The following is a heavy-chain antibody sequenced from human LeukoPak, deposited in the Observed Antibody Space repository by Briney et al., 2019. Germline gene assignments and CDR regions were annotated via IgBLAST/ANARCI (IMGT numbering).Heavy chain of an antibody. D-gene: IGHD1-1*01. V-gene: IGHV3-23*01. Sequence: GGSLRLSCAASGFTFSSYAMSWVRQAPGKGLEWVSAISGSGGSTYYADSVKGRFTISRDNSKNTLYPQMNSLRAEDTAVYYCAKDRGTGTWGDYYYGMDVWGQGTTVTVSS. J-gene: IGHJ6*02. CDR3: AKDRGTGTWGDYYYGMDV. CDR2: ISGSGGST. CDR1: GFTFSSYA.